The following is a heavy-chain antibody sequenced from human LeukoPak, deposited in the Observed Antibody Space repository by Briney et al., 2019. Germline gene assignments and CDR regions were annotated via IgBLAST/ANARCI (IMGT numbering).Heavy chain of an antibody. Sequence: GGSPRLSCAASGFTFSNYAMSWVRQAPGKGLEWVSAASGRDTSTYYTDSVKGRFTISRDNSKNTLYLQMNSLSAEDTAIYYCAKWGDYDVLTGYYDSDYWGQGTLVTVSS. J-gene: IGHJ4*02. CDR3: AKWGDYDVLTGYYDSDY. V-gene: IGHV3-23*01. D-gene: IGHD3-9*01. CDR1: GFTFSNYA. CDR2: ASGRDTST.